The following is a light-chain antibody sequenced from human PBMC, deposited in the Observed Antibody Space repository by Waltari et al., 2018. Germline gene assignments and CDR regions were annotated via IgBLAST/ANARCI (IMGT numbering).Light chain of an antibody. CDR2: EVS. CDR3: SAYAGSNVV. Sequence: QSALTQPPSASGSPGQSVTISCTGTSRDVGGYNYVSWYQHHPGKAPILMIYEVSKRPSGVPDRFSGSKSGNTASLTVSGLQAEDEADYYCSAYAGSNVVFGGGTKLTVL. CDR1: SRDVGGYNY. V-gene: IGLV2-8*01. J-gene: IGLJ2*01.